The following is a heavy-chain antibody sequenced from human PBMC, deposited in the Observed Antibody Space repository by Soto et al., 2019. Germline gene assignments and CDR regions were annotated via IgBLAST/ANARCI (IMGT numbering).Heavy chain of an antibody. J-gene: IGHJ4*02. D-gene: IGHD4-17*01. V-gene: IGHV1-18*01. Sequence: QVQLVQSGAEVKKPGASVKVSCKASGYTFTSYGISWVRQAPGQGLEWMGWISAYNGNTNYAQKLQCRVTMPTATYMRTASMELRSLRYDDTAVYYCARERTVTMTRSVTRLDYWGQGTLVTVSS. CDR2: ISAYNGNT. CDR1: GYTFTSYG. CDR3: ARERTVTMTRSVTRLDY.